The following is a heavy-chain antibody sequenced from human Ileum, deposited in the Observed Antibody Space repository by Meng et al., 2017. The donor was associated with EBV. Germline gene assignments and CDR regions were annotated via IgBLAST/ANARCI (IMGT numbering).Heavy chain of an antibody. CDR1: GGSFSGYY. CDR2: INHSGST. J-gene: IGHJ4*02. V-gene: IGHV4-34*01. Sequence: QVRLKQWGAGLLKPSETLSLTFAVYGGSFSGYYWSWIRQPPGKGLEWIGEINHSGSTNYNPSLKSRVTISVDTSKNQFSLKLSSVTAADTAVYYCARGNKVSDRGFDYWGQGTLVTVSS. D-gene: IGHD3-10*01. CDR3: ARGNKVSDRGFDY.